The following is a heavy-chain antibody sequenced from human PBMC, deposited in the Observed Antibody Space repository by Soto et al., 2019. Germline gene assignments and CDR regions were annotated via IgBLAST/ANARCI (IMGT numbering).Heavy chain of an antibody. Sequence: GGSLRLSCAASGFTFDDYGMSWVRQAPGKGLEWVSGINWNGGSTGYADSVKGRFTISRDNAKNSLYLQMNSLRAEDTALYYCARNYIVVVVAALYGMDVWGQGTTVTVSS. CDR3: ARNYIVVVVAALYGMDV. CDR1: GFTFDDYG. V-gene: IGHV3-20*04. CDR2: INWNGGST. D-gene: IGHD2-15*01. J-gene: IGHJ6*02.